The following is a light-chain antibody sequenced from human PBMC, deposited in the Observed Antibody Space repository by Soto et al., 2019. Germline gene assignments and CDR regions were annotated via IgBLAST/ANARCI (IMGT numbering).Light chain of an antibody. CDR1: QSVSNN. CDR2: GAS. CDR3: QQSYSTPIT. J-gene: IGKJ5*01. Sequence: EIVMTHSPATLSVSPGERATLSCRASQSVSNNLAWYQQKPGQAPRLLIYGASTRATAIPARFSGSGSGTEFTLTISSLQSEDFATYYCQQSYSTPITFGQGTRLEIK. V-gene: IGKV3-15*01.